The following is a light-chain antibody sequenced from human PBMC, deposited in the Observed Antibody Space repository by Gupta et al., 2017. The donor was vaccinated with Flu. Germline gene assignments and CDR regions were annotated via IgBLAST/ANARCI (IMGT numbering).Light chain of an antibody. V-gene: IGKV1-5*03. Sequence: IQLPQSPSTLPASVGDRVTITCRATESINSWLAWYQQKPGKAPNLLIYKASTLESGVPSRFSGSGSGTEFTLTISSLQPDDFATYFCQQYRTRPCTFGLGTKV. CDR2: KAS. CDR3: QQYRTRPCT. CDR1: ESINSW. J-gene: IGKJ2*02.